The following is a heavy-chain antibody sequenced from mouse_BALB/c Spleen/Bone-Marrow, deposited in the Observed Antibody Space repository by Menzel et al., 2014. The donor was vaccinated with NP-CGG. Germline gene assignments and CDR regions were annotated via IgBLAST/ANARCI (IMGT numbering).Heavy chain of an antibody. CDR2: ISSGSTVI. Sequence: EVQVVESGGGLVQPGGSRKLSCAASGFTFSSFGMHWVRQAPEKGLEWVAYISSGSTVIFYADTVKGRFTISRDNPKNTLFLQMTSLRSEDTAMYYCARGGNWGDFDVWGAGTTVTVSS. D-gene: IGHD4-1*01. V-gene: IGHV5-17*02. CDR1: GFTFSSFG. J-gene: IGHJ1*01. CDR3: ARGGNWGDFDV.